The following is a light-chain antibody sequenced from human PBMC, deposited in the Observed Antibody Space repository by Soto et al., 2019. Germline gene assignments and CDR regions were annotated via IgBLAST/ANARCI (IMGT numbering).Light chain of an antibody. CDR2: VAS. CDR3: QHYNVWPLT. Sequence: EIVMTQSPATLSVSPGERATLSCRASQSVSSNLAWYQQKPGQTPKLLIYVASTRATGIPARFSGSGSGTESTITISRLQSEDYAVYYCQHYNVWPLTCGGGTKVEFK. V-gene: IGKV3-15*01. CDR1: QSVSSN. J-gene: IGKJ4*01.